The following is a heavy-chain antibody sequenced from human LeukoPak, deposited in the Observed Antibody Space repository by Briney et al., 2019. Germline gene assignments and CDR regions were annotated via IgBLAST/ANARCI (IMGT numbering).Heavy chain of an antibody. J-gene: IGHJ4*02. Sequence: SVKVSCKASGGTFSSYAISWVRQAPGQGLEWMGRIIPIFGTANYAQKFQGRDTITTDESTSTAYMELSSLRSEDTAVYYCARDDNPSMVVTAVDYWGQGTLVTVSS. D-gene: IGHD4-23*01. CDR3: ARDDNPSMVVTAVDY. CDR2: IIPIFGTA. CDR1: GGTFSSYA. V-gene: IGHV1-69*05.